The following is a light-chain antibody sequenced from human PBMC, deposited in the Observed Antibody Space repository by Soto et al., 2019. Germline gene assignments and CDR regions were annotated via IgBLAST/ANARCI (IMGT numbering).Light chain of an antibody. CDR1: QRVYSN. Sequence: EIVLTQSPDTLSLSPGESATLSFMSSQRVYSNLAWYQQRPGQAPRLLIYGASTRATGVPARFSGRGSGTEFTLTISSLQSEDFAVYYCQQLDNWPPGWPFGQGTKVDIK. CDR3: QQLDNWPPGWP. CDR2: GAS. V-gene: IGKV3-15*01. J-gene: IGKJ1*01.